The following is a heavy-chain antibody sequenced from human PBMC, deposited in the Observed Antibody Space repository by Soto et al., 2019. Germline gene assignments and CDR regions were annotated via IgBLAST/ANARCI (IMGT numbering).Heavy chain of an antibody. J-gene: IGHJ6*02. CDR3: ASGRETYSSSWYYKFYYYYGMDV. Sequence: SETLSLTCAVYGGSFSGYYWSWIRQPPGKGLEWIGEINHSGSTNYNPSLKSRVTISVDTSKNQFSLKLSSVTAADTAVYYCASGRETYSSSWYYKFYYYYGMDVWGQGTTVTSP. V-gene: IGHV4-34*01. D-gene: IGHD6-13*01. CDR1: GGSFSGYY. CDR2: INHSGST.